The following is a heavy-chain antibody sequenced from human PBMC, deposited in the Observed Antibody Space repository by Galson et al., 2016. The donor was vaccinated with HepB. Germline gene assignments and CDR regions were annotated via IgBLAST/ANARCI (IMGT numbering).Heavy chain of an antibody. CDR1: GGSISSSSYY. D-gene: IGHD6-25*01. V-gene: IGHV4-39*01. J-gene: IGHJ3*02. CDR2: IYSSGST. Sequence: SETLSLTCTVSGGSISSSSYYWGWIRQPPGKGLGWIGSIYSSGSTYYNPSLKSRVTISLDTSKSQFSLRLSSVTTADTAVYFCVRHWGNSGHFDVAFDIWGQGTMVTVSS. CDR3: VRHWGNSGHFDVAFDI.